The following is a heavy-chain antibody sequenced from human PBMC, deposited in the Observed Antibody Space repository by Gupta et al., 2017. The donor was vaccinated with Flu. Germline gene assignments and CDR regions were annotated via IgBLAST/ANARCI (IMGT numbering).Heavy chain of an antibody. D-gene: IGHD2-21*01. J-gene: IGHJ6*02. V-gene: IGHV1-46*01. Sequence: QVQLVQSGAEVKKPGASVKVSCKASGYTFTSYYMHWVRQAPGQGLEWMGIINPSGGSTSYAQKFQGRVTMTRDTSTSTVYMELSSLRSEDTAVYYCARIFPVDRYYYGMDVWGQGTTVTVSS. CDR3: ARIFPVDRYYYGMDV. CDR2: INPSGGST. CDR1: GYTFTSYY.